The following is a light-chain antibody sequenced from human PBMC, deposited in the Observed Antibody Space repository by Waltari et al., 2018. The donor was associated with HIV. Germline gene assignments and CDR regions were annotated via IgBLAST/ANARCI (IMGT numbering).Light chain of an antibody. CDR1: QGIKTY. V-gene: IGKV1-12*01. J-gene: IGKJ4*01. Sequence: DIEMAQSPSSVSASVGDRVTITGRASQGIKTYLAWYQQRPAKAPTLLVYAASRLESGVPARFNGSGSGLNITLTITDFQPNDSAIYYCQQANSFPHTFGGGTRVDI. CDR3: QQANSFPHT. CDR2: AAS.